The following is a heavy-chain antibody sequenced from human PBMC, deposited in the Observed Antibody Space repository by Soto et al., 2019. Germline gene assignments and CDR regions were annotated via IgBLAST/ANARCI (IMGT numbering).Heavy chain of an antibody. CDR1: GFTFTTYW. V-gene: IGHV3-7*01. CDR3: ARANNLDY. Sequence: GGSLRPSCAASGFTFTTYWMSWVRQAPGKGLEWVANINQDGSDKHYVDSVKGRFAISRDNAKNSLYLQMNSLRAEDTAVYYCARANNLDYWGQGTLVTVSS. D-gene: IGHD1-20*01. CDR2: INQDGSDK. J-gene: IGHJ4*02.